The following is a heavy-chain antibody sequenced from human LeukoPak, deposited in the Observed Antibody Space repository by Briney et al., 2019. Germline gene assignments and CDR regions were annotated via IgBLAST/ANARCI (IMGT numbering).Heavy chain of an antibody. D-gene: IGHD3-3*01. CDR3: ARDRVYDFWSGYEPRYGMDV. CDR2: ISAYNGNT. J-gene: IGHJ6*02. V-gene: IGHV1-18*01. Sequence: ASVKVSCKASGYTFTSYVISWVRQAPGQGLEWMGWISAYNGNTNYAQKLQDRVTMTTDTSTSTAYMELRSLRSDDTAVYYCARDRVYDFWSGYEPRYGMDVWGQGTTVTVSS. CDR1: GYTFTSYV.